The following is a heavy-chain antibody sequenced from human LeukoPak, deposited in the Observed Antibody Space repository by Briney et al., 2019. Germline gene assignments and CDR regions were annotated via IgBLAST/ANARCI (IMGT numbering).Heavy chain of an antibody. D-gene: IGHD3-22*01. J-gene: IGHJ6*02. CDR2: IYYSGST. Sequence: PSETLSLTCTVSGGSISSYYWSWIRQPPGKGLEWIGYIYYSGSTNYNPSLKSRVTLSVDTSKNQFSLKLSSVTAADTAVYYCARDNAPRGYRAYYYYGMDVWGQGTTVTVSS. CDR3: ARDNAPRGYRAYYYYGMDV. CDR1: GGSISSYY. V-gene: IGHV4-59*01.